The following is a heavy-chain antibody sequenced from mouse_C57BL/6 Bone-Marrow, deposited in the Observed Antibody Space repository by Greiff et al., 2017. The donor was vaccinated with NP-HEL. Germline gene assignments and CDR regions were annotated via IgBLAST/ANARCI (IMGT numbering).Heavy chain of an antibody. CDR2: IYPRSGNT. CDR1: GYTFTSYG. D-gene: IGHD2-4*01. CDR3: AKVGLRRWFAY. Sequence: VQLQQSGAELARPGASVKLSCKASGYTFTSYGISWVKQRTGQGLEWIGEIYPRSGNTSYNEKVKGKATLTADKSSSTAYMELRSLTSEDSAVYFCAKVGLRRWFAYWGQGTLVTVSA. V-gene: IGHV1-81*01. J-gene: IGHJ3*01.